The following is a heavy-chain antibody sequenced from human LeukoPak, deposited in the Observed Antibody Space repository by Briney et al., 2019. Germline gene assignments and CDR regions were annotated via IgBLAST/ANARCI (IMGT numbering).Heavy chain of an antibody. V-gene: IGHV4-4*07. D-gene: IGHD3-22*01. CDR2: IYTSGST. CDR3: ARDLRGYLDY. J-gene: IGHJ4*02. CDR1: GGXXXSYY. Sequence: LXLXXXXSGGXXXSYYWSWIRQPAGKGPEWIGRIYTSGSTNYNPSLKSRVTMSVDTSKNQFSLKLSSVTAADTAVYYCARDLRGYLDYWGQGTLVTVSS.